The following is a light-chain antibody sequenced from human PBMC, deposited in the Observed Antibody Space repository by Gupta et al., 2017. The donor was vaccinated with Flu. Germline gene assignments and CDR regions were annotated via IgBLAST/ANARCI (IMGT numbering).Light chain of an antibody. CDR1: QSLLHSNGYNY. Sequence: ISCRSSQSLLHSNGYNYLDWYLQKPGQSPQLLIYLGSNRASGVPDRFSGSGSGTDFTLKISRVEAEDVGVYYCMQALQTPYTFGQGTKLEI. J-gene: IGKJ2*01. CDR3: MQALQTPYT. V-gene: IGKV2-28*01. CDR2: LGS.